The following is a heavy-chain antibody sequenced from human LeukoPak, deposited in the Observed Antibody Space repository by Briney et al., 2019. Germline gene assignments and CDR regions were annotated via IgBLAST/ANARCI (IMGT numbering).Heavy chain of an antibody. V-gene: IGHV1-2*04. CDR2: INPNGGAT. Sequence: ASVKVSCKTSGYTFIDYYMHWVRQAPGQGLEWMGWINPNGGATIYAQKFQGWVTLTRDTSINTVYMELSRLTSDDTAVYYCARDRSRYFDYWGQGTLVTVSS. CDR3: ARDRSRYFDY. CDR1: GYTFIDYY. J-gene: IGHJ4*02.